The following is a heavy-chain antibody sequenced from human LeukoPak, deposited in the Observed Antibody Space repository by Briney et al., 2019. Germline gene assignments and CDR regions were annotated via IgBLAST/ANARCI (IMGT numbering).Heavy chain of an antibody. CDR1: GDSVSSNSAA. Sequence: SQTLSLTCAISGDSVSSNSAAWNWIRQSPSRGLEWLGRPYYRSKWYNDYAVSVKSRITINPDTSKNQFSLQLNSVTPEDTAVYYCAREGYSSGGSCYDYYYYMDVWGKGTTVTVSS. CDR2: PYYRSKWYN. V-gene: IGHV6-1*01. D-gene: IGHD2-15*01. J-gene: IGHJ6*03. CDR3: AREGYSSGGSCYDYYYYMDV.